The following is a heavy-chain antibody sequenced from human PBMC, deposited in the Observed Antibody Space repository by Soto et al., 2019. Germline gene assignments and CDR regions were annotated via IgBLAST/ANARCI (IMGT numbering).Heavy chain of an antibody. CDR3: ASWGTQWLVLDY. D-gene: IGHD6-19*01. V-gene: IGHV4-59*01. J-gene: IGHJ4*02. CDR1: GGSISSYY. CDR2: IYYSGST. Sequence: SETLSLTCTVSGGSISSYYWSWIRQPPGKGLEWIGYIYYSGSTNYNPSLKSRVTISVDTSKNQFSLKLSSVTAADTAVYYCASWGTQWLVLDYWGQGTLVTVSS.